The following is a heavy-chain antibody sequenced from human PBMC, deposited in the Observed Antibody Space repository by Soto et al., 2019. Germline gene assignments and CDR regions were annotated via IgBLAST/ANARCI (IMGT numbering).Heavy chain of an antibody. J-gene: IGHJ5*02. CDR3: ARLLSGSYPLNWFDP. D-gene: IGHD3-10*01. V-gene: IGHV6-1*01. Sequence: PSQTLSLTCAISWDSVSSNSAAWNWIRQSPSRGLEWLGRTYYRSKWYNDYAVSVKSRITINPDTSKNQFSLKLSSVTAADTAVYYCARLLSGSYPLNWFDPWGQGTLVTVSS. CDR1: WDSVSSNSAA. CDR2: TYYRSKWYN.